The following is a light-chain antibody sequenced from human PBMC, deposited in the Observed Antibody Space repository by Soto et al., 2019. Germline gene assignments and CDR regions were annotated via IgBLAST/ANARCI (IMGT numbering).Light chain of an antibody. J-gene: IGLJ1*01. CDR3: CSYTTSSTRV. Sequence: QSALTQPASVSGSPGQSIAISCTGSSSDVGFYNYVSWYQQHPGKVPKLIIYEVTNRPSGVSNRFSGSKSGNTASLTISGLQAEDEADYYCCSYTTSSTRVFGSGTKLNVL. CDR1: SSDVGFYNY. CDR2: EVT. V-gene: IGLV2-14*01.